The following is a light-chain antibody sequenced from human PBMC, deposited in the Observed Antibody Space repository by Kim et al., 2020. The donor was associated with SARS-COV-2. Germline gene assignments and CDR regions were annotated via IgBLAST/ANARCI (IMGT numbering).Light chain of an antibody. CDR3: QQYNSYPWT. Sequence: DIQMTQSPSTLSASVGDRVTITCRASQSISSWLAWYQQKPGKAPNLLIYKASNLESGVPSRFSGSGSGTEFTLTISSLQPDDFATYYCQQYNSYPWTFGQGTKLEI. V-gene: IGKV1-5*03. CDR2: KAS. J-gene: IGKJ2*02. CDR1: QSISSW.